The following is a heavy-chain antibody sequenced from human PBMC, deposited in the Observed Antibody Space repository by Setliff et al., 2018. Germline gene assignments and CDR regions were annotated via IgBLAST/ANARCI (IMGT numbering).Heavy chain of an antibody. CDR3: SSYLVS. J-gene: IGHJ4*02. D-gene: IGHD2-21*01. CDR2: IKQDGSEK. CDR1: GFTFSSYW. V-gene: IGHV3-7*01. Sequence: PGGSLRLSCAASGFTFSSYWMSWVRQAPGKGLEWVANIKQDGSEKYYVDAVRGRFTVSRDNARNLLYLQMNSLRVDDTAVYYCSSYLVSWGQGALVTVSS.